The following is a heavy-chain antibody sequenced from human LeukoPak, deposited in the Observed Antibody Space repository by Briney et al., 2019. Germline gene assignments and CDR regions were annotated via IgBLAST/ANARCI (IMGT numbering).Heavy chain of an antibody. Sequence: SETLSLTCTVSGGSISSYYWSWIRQPPGKGLEWIGYIYYSGSTNYNPSLKSRVTISVDTSKNQFSLKLSSVTAADTAVYYCARDGSGTGRVDYWGQGTLATVSS. J-gene: IGHJ4*02. CDR3: ARDGSGTGRVDY. CDR2: IYYSGST. D-gene: IGHD3-10*01. CDR1: GGSISSYY. V-gene: IGHV4-59*01.